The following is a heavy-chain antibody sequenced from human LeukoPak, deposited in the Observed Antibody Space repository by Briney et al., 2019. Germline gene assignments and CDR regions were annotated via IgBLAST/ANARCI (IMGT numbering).Heavy chain of an antibody. CDR1: GGTFSSYA. CDR2: IIPIFGTA. D-gene: IGHD6-6*01. Sequence: SVKVSCKASGGTFSSYAISWVRQAPGQGLEWMGGIIPIFGTANYAQKFQGRVTITTDESMSTAYMELSSLRSEDTAVYYCARVSPYIAARQYNWFDPWGQGTLVTVSS. V-gene: IGHV1-69*05. CDR3: ARVSPYIAARQYNWFDP. J-gene: IGHJ5*02.